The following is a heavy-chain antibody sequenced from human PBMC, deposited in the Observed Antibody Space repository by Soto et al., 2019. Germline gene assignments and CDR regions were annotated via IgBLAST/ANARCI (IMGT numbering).Heavy chain of an antibody. CDR2: ISASGGNI. Sequence: PXVCLRLSCVASGFIFSDYAMTWVRQAPGKGLQWVATISASGGNIEYADSLKGRFTISRDNSKNSVYLQLSGLTADDTAVHYCAKVAGGLGYFDLWGRGTLVTVSS. CDR3: AKVAGGLGYFDL. CDR1: GFIFSDYA. J-gene: IGHJ2*01. D-gene: IGHD3-16*01. V-gene: IGHV3-23*01.